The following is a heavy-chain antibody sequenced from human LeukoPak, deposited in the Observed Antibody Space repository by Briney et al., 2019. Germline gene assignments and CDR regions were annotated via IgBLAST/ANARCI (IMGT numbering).Heavy chain of an antibody. D-gene: IGHD1-14*01. CDR2: VWSDGSNR. J-gene: IGHJ4*02. Sequence: GGSLRLSCAASGFTFNTYGMHWVRQAPGKGLEWIAVVWSDGSNRFYADSVEGRFTISRDNSKNTLYLQMNSLRAEDTAVYCCAKSNTESQTTVGNWGQGTLVSVSS. CDR1: GFTFNTYG. V-gene: IGHV3-33*06. CDR3: AKSNTESQTTVGN.